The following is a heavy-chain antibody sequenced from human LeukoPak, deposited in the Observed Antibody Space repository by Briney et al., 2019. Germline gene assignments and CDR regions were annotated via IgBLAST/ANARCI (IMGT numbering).Heavy chain of an antibody. J-gene: IGHJ5*02. Sequence: SGTLSLTCAVPGGSISSRNWWSWVRQPPGKGLEWIGGIYHSGSTNYNPSLKSRVTISVDKSKNQFSLKLSSVTAADTAVYYCARVGGVYCSGGSCYFTWFDPWGQGTLVTVSS. D-gene: IGHD2-15*01. CDR2: IYHSGST. V-gene: IGHV4-4*02. CDR1: GGSISSRNW. CDR3: ARVGGVYCSGGSCYFTWFDP.